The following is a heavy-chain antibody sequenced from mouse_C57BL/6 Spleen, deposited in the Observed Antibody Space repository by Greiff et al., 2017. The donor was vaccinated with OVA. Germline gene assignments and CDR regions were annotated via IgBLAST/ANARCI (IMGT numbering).Heavy chain of an antibody. CDR3: ARKDYDLDY. Sequence: QVQLQQPGAELVRPGLSVKLSCKASGYPFTSYWMHWVKQRPGQGLEWIGVIDPSDSYTNSNQKFKGKATLTVDTSSSTAYMQLSSLTSEDSAVYYCARKDYDLDYWGQGTTLTVSS. CDR2: IDPSDSYT. D-gene: IGHD2-4*01. CDR1: GYPFTSYW. J-gene: IGHJ2*01. V-gene: IGHV1-59*01.